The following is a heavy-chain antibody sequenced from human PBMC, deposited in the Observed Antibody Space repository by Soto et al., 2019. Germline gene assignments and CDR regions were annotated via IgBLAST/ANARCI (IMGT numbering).Heavy chain of an antibody. CDR1: GFIFDDYA. D-gene: IGHD5-12*01. CDR2: ISWNSGSI. CDR3: AKGTAYSVYDSLDY. V-gene: IGHV3-9*01. J-gene: IGHJ4*02. Sequence: PGGSLRLSCAASGFIFDDYAMHWVRQAPGKGLEWVSGISWNSGSIGYADSVKGRFTISRDNAKNSLYLQMNSLRTEDTALYYCAKGTAYSVYDSLDYWGQGILVTVSS.